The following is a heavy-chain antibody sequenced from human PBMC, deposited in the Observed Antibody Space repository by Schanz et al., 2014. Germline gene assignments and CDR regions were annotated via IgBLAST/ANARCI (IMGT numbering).Heavy chain of an antibody. CDR1: GGSFSGYY. V-gene: IGHV4-34*01. Sequence: QVQLQQWGAGLLKPSETLSLTCAVYGGSFSGYYWSWIRQPPGKGLEWIGEINHSGSTNYNPSLKGRVPISVDPSKTPFSLKVGSVTAADPAVYYCARDWVVPAAIGEGNWNYDNWGQGTLVTVSS. CDR2: INHSGST. J-gene: IGHJ4*02. CDR3: ARDWVVPAAIGEGNWNYDN. D-gene: IGHD2-2*02.